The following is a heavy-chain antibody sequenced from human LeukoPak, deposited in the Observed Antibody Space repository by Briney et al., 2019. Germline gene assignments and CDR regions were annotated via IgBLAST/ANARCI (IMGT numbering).Heavy chain of an antibody. V-gene: IGHV3-30*02. D-gene: IGHD3-10*01. CDR2: IQYDGGNK. Sequence: GGSLRLSCAASGFTFSSFGMHWVRQAPGKGLEWVAFIQYDGGNKYYADSVKGRFTISRDNSRNTLYLQMNSLRGEDTAVYYCARDLRGSDAYYFDYWGQGTLVTVSS. CDR3: ARDLRGSDAYYFDY. CDR1: GFTFSSFG. J-gene: IGHJ4*02.